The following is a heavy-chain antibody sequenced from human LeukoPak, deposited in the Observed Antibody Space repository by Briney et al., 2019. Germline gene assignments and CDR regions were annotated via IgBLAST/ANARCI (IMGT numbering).Heavy chain of an antibody. CDR2: IIPTFGTA. J-gene: IGHJ4*02. D-gene: IGHD3-22*01. CDR3: ARDRASWSYDSSGYDLYYFDY. V-gene: IGHV1-69*05. CDR1: GGTFSSYA. Sequence: SVKVSCKASGGTFSSYAISWVRQAPGQGLEWMGRIIPTFGTANYAQKFQGRVTITTDESTSTAYMELSSLRSEDTAVYYCARDRASWSYDSSGYDLYYFDYWGQGTLVTVSS.